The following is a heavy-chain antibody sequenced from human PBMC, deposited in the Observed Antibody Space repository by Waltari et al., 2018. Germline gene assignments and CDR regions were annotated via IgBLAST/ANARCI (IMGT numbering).Heavy chain of an antibody. V-gene: IGHV3-74*01. Sequence: EVQLVESGGGLVQPGGSLSLSCAASGFTFSSYWMHWVRQAPGKGLVWVSRISGTGSNTNYADSVRGRFTISRDNAKNTLYLQMNSLTAEDTAVYYCAKYSSSSGGANWYFDLWGRGTLVTVSS. CDR1: GFTFSSYW. D-gene: IGHD6-13*01. CDR3: AKYSSSSGGANWYFDL. J-gene: IGHJ2*01. CDR2: ISGTGSNT.